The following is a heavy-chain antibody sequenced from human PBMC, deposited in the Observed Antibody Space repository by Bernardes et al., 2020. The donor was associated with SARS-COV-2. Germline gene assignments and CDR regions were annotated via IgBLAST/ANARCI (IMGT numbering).Heavy chain of an antibody. CDR1: GFTFSSYG. V-gene: IGHV3-30*03. CDR2: ISYDGSNK. D-gene: IGHD6-13*01. J-gene: IGHJ6*02. Sequence: GGSLRLSCAASGFTFSSYGMHWVRQAPGKGLEWVAVISYDGSNKYYADSVKGRFTISRDNSKNTLYLQMNSLRAEDTAVYYCASEAGGSSWYYYYYYGMDVWGQGTTVTVSS. CDR3: ASEAGGSSWYYYYYYGMDV.